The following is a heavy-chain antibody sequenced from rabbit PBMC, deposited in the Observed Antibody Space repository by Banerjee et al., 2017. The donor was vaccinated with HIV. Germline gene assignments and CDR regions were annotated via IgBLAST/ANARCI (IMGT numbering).Heavy chain of an antibody. CDR3: ARYSNYFGMDL. V-gene: IGHV1S45*01. Sequence: QQQLEESGGGLVRPGGSLTLTCKASGLDFGSSYWICWVRQAPGKGLEWIACIYAGSSGSTQYANWAKGRFTISKTSSPTVTLQMTSLTAADTATYFCARYSNYFGMDLWGPGTLVTVS. CDR1: GLDFGSSYW. CDR2: IYAGSSGST. J-gene: IGHJ6*01.